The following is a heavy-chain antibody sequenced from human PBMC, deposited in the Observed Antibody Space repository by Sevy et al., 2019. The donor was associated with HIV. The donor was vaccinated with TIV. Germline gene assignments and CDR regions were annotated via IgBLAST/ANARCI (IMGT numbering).Heavy chain of an antibody. V-gene: IGHV4-38-2*01. J-gene: IGHJ6*03. CDR1: GYSISSGYY. D-gene: IGHD6-13*01. Sequence: SETLSLTCAVSGYSISSGYYWGWIRQPPGKGLEWIGSIYHSGSTYYNPSLKSRVTISVDTSKNQFSLKLSSVTAADTAVYYCARPSYSSSWYLFDPYYMDVWGKGTTVTVSS. CDR2: IYHSGST. CDR3: ARPSYSSSWYLFDPYYMDV.